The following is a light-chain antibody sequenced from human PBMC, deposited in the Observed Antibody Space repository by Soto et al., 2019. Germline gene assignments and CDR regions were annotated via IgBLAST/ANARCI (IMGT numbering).Light chain of an antibody. CDR3: QQYNNWPWT. CDR2: DAS. Sequence: EIVLTQSPATLSLSPGERATLSCRASQSVSRNLAWYQQKPGQAPRLLIYDASKRATGIPARFSGSGSGTDFTLTISRLEPEDFAVYYCQQYNNWPWTFGQGTKVDIK. CDR1: QSVSRN. J-gene: IGKJ1*01. V-gene: IGKV3-11*01.